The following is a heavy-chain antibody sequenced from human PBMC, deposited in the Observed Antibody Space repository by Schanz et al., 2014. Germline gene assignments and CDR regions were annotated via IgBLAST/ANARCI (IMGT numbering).Heavy chain of an antibody. CDR2: MDPRSGNT. D-gene: IGHD3-16*01. CDR1: GYTITNYD. J-gene: IGHJ5*01. CDR3: AMNYEWFES. V-gene: IGHV1-8*01. Sequence: QVKLVQSGAEVKKPGASVKVSCKASGYTITNYDINWVRQATGQGLEWMGRMDPRSGNTAYAQKFQGRVTLTRDTSTSTLYLELRSLTSEDTAVYYCAMNYEWFESWGQGTLVTVSS.